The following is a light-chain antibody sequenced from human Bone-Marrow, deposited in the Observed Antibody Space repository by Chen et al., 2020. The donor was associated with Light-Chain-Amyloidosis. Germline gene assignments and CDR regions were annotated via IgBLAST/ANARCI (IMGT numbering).Light chain of an antibody. CDR1: KLGDKY. J-gene: IGLJ2*01. CDR3: QAWDSSTVV. CDR2: QDT. Sequence: SSELTQPPSVSMSPGQTANITCSGDKLGDKYVCWYQQKPGQSPVVVIYQDTKRPSGIPERFSGSNSGSTATLTISGTQTMDEADYYCQAWDSSTVVFGGGTRLTVL. V-gene: IGLV3-1*01.